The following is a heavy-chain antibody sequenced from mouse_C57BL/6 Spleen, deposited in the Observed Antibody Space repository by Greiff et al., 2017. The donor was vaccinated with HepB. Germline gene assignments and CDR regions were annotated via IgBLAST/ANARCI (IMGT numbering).Heavy chain of an antibody. V-gene: IGHV5-17*01. CDR2: ISSGSSTI. J-gene: IGHJ4*01. D-gene: IGHD4-1*01. CDR3: ARKLGHAMDY. CDR1: GFTFSDYG. Sequence: EVQLVESGGGLVKPGGSLKLSCAASGFTFSDYGMHWVRQAPEKGLEWVAYISSGSSTIYYADTVKGRFTISRDNAKNTLFLQMTSLGSEDTAMYYCARKLGHAMDYWGQGTSVTVSS.